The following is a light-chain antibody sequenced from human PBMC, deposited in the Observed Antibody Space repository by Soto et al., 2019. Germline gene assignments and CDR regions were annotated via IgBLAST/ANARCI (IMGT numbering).Light chain of an antibody. J-gene: IGLJ1*01. Sequence: QSALTQPPSVSGPPGQSVTIACTGTSSDVGGYDYVSWYQHRPGKAPNLLIYDVTKRPSGVPDRFSGSKSGNTASLTISGLQAEDEADFYCCSYGGSFPYVFGTGTKVTVL. CDR3: CSYGGSFPYV. V-gene: IGLV2-11*01. CDR1: SSDVGGYDY. CDR2: DVT.